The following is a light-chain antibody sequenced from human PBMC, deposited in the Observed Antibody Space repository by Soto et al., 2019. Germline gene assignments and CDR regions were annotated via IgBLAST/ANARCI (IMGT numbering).Light chain of an antibody. CDR2: DAS. CDR1: QSIGRF. CDR3: QQCYMGWT. V-gene: IGKV1-5*01. Sequence: DIQMTQSPSTLSASVGDRVTITCRASQSIGRFLAWYQHQPGKAPKLLIYDASTLESGVPSRFSGTGSGTECTFSITRLQPEDFGTYYCQQCYMGWTFGQGTKVDFK. J-gene: IGKJ1*01.